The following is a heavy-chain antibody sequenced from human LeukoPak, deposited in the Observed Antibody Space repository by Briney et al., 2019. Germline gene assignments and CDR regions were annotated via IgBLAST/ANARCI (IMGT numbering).Heavy chain of an antibody. CDR2: INHSGST. Sequence: SETLSLTCAVYGGSFSGYYWSWIRQPPGKGLEWIGEINHSGSTNYNPSLKSRVTISVDTSKNQFSLKLSSVTAADTAVYYCATSPWGYSSGWYEFWGQGTLVTVSS. J-gene: IGHJ4*02. V-gene: IGHV4-34*01. D-gene: IGHD6-19*01. CDR1: GGSFSGYY. CDR3: ATSPWGYSSGWYEF.